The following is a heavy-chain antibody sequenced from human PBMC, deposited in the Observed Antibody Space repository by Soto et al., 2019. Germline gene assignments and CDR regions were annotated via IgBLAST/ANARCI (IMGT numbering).Heavy chain of an antibody. CDR2: INHSGST. V-gene: IGHV4-34*01. CDR1: GGSFSGYY. J-gene: IGHJ6*04. D-gene: IGHD6-13*01. CDR3: AAVVAASGYYYYGMDV. Sequence: SETLSLTCAVYGGSFSGYYWSWIRQPPGKGLEWIGEINHSGSTNYNPSLKSRVTISVDTSKNQFSLKLSSVTAADTAVYYCAAVVAASGYYYYGMDVWGKGTTVTVSS.